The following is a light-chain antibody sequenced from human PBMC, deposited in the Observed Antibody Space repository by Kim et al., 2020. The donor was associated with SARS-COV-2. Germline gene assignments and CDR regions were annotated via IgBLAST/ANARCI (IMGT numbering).Light chain of an antibody. J-gene: IGLJ3*02. CDR1: TGPVTNNHY. CDR2: DTI. CDR3: LLSYSGAWV. Sequence: QAVVTKEPKKKKSKGGTVTITFCSITGPVTNNHYPYWFQQRPGQAPRTLISDTINKHSWTPARFSGSLLGGKAALTLSGAQPDDEAEYYCLLSYSGAWVFGGGTQLTVL. V-gene: IGLV7-46*01.